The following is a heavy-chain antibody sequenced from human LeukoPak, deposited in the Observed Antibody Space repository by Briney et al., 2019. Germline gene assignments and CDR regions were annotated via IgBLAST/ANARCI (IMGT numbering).Heavy chain of an antibody. V-gene: IGHV4-34*01. CDR3: ARLLGRVADGYYYYYGMDA. J-gene: IGHJ6*04. Sequence: PSETLSLTCAVYGGSFSGYYWSWIRQPPGKGLEWIGEINHSGSTNYNPSLKSRVTISVDTSKNQFSLKLSSVTAADTAVYYCARLLGRVADGYYYYYGMDAWGKGTTVTVSS. CDR2: INHSGST. CDR1: GGSFSGYY. D-gene: IGHD6-13*01.